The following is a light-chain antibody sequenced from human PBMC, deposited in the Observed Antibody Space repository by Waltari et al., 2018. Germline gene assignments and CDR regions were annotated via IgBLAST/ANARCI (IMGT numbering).Light chain of an antibody. CDR1: QSLLDSDDGNTY. CDR2: TVS. J-gene: IGKJ2*01. V-gene: IGKV2-40*01. Sequence: DIVMTQTPLSLPVSPGEPASISCRSSQSLLDSDDGNTYLDWYLQKPGQSPQLLIYTVSYRASGVPDRFSGSGSGTDFTLKIGRVEAEDVGVYYCMQRRDFPYTFGQGTKVDIK. CDR3: MQRRDFPYT.